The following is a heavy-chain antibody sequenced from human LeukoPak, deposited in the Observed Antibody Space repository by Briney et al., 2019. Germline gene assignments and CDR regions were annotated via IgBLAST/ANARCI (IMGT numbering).Heavy chain of an antibody. Sequence: ASVTVSCTASGYTFTSYGISWVRQAPGQGLEGMGWISAYNGNTNYAQKLQGRVTMTTDTSTSTAYMELRSLRSDDTAVYYCARDRGTTVTTEVVWGHYYYMDVWGKGTTVTVSS. CDR1: GYTFTSYG. V-gene: IGHV1-18*01. J-gene: IGHJ6*03. D-gene: IGHD4-11*01. CDR2: ISAYNGNT. CDR3: ARDRGTTVTTEVVWGHYYYMDV.